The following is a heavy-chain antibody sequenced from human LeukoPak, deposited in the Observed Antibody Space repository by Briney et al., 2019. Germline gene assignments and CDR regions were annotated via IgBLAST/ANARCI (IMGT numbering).Heavy chain of an antibody. CDR1: GFSFTTYA. D-gene: IGHD5-18*01. CDR3: AKDRQLLRLDTATGY. J-gene: IGHJ4*02. V-gene: IGHV3-23*01. CDR2: ISGNGATT. Sequence: GGSLRLSCAASGFSFTTYAMSWVRQAPGKGLECVSGISGNGATTSYADSVKGRFTIFKDNSKNTLYLQMNSLRAEDTAVYYCAKDRQLLRLDTATGYWGQGTLVTVSS.